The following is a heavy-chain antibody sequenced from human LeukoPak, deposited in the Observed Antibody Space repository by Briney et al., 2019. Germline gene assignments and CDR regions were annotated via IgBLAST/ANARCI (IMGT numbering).Heavy chain of an antibody. V-gene: IGHV4-4*08. CDR1: GASINTYY. CDR3: ASTKGVISYFDY. J-gene: IGHJ4*02. Sequence: PSETLSLTCTVSGASINTYYWGWVRQPPGQPLEWIGYIYTAGSTQYDPSLQSRVTISVDTSKNQFSLNLSSVTAADTAKYYCASTKGVISYFDYWGQGILVTVSS. CDR2: IYTAGST. D-gene: IGHD2-21*01.